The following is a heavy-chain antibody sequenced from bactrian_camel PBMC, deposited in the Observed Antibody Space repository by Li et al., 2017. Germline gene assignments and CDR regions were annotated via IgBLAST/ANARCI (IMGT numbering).Heavy chain of an antibody. Sequence: HVQLVESGGGLVQPGGSLRLSCSASTSGFTFSDYHISWVRQAPGKGLEWVSGIYGDGSTTYYADSVKGRFTVSRDNAKNTLYLQMNSLKSEDTALYYCATPRPSRWSPQEYWGQGTQVTVS. J-gene: IGHJ4*01. CDR2: IYGDGSTT. V-gene: IGHV3-2*01. D-gene: IGHD3*01. CDR3: ATPRPSRWSPQEY. CDR1: TSGFTFSDYH.